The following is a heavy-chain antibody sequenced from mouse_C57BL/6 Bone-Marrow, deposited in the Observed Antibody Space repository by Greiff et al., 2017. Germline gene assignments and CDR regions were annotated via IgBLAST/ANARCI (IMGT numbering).Heavy chain of an antibody. Sequence: VQLQQSGAELARPGASVKLSCKASGYTFTSYGISWVKQRTGQGLEWIGEIYPRSGNTYYNEKFKGKATLTADKSSSTAYMALRSLTSEDSAVYFCARQRLRKRGYAMDYWGQGTSVTVSS. D-gene: IGHD1-1*01. CDR3: ARQRLRKRGYAMDY. CDR1: GYTFTSYG. J-gene: IGHJ4*01. CDR2: IYPRSGNT. V-gene: IGHV1-81*01.